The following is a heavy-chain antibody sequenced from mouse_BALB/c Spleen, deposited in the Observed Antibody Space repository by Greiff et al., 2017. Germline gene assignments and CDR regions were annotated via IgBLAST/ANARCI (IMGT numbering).Heavy chain of an antibody. CDR3: ARSKGNYDDYAMVY. J-gene: IGHJ4*01. Sequence: VQLQESGAELAKPGASVKMSCKASGYTFTSYWMHWVKQRPGQGLEWIGYINPSTGYTEYNQKFKDKATLTADKSSSTAYMQLSSLTSEDSAVYYCARSKGNYDDYAMVYWGQGTSVTVSS. D-gene: IGHD2-1*01. CDR2: INPSTGYT. CDR1: GYTFTSYW. V-gene: IGHV1-7*01.